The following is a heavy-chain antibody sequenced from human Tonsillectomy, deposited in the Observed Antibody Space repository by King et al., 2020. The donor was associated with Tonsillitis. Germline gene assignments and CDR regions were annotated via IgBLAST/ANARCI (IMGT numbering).Heavy chain of an antibody. D-gene: IGHD6-13*01. J-gene: IGHJ5*02. CDR3: AKLRLPYSSSWFRGWFDP. CDR2: IYYSGST. CDR1: GGSISSYY. Sequence: VQLQESGPGLVKPSETLSLTCTVSGGSISSYYWSWIRQPPGKGLEWIGYIYYSGSTNYNPSLQSRVTISVDTSKNQFSLKLSSVTAADTAVYYCAKLRLPYSSSWFRGWFDPWGQGTLVTVSS. V-gene: IGHV4-59*01.